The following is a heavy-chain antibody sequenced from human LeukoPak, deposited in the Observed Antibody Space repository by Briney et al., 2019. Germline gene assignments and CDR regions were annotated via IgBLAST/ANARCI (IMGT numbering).Heavy chain of an antibody. Sequence: GASVKVSCKASGYTFTGYYMHWVRQAPGQGLEWMGWINPNSGGTNYAQKFQGRVTMTRDTSISTAYMELSRLRSDDTAVYYCARDTGQIGYNRWGPHQPQYHFDYWGQGTLVTVSS. CDR1: GYTFTGYY. CDR2: INPNSGGT. V-gene: IGHV1-2*02. CDR3: ARDTGQIGYNRWGPHQPQYHFDY. D-gene: IGHD1-14*01. J-gene: IGHJ4*02.